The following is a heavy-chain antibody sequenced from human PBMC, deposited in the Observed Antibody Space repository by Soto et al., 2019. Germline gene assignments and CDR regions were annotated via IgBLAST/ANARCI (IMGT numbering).Heavy chain of an antibody. CDR1: GYTFSSYG. V-gene: IGHV1-18*01. CDR2: ISTYNGHT. D-gene: IGHD3-10*01. Sequence: QVQLVQSGAEVKKPGASVKVSCKASGYTFSSYGISWVRQAPGQGLEWMGWISTYNGHTNYAQKLEGRVTMXTDLSXXTAYMELRSLRSADTAVYYCARGYGSGTTPWYFDLWGRGTLVTVSS. CDR3: ARGYGSGTTPWYFDL. J-gene: IGHJ2*01.